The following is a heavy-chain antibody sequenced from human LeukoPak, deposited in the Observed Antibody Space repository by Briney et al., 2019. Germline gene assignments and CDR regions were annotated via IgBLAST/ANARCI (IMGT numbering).Heavy chain of an antibody. D-gene: IGHD2-15*01. V-gene: IGHV1-69*04. J-gene: IGHJ4*02. CDR3: AIYSPPFDY. CDR2: IIPILGIA. CDR1: GGTFSSYA. Sequence: GASVKVSCKASGGTFSSYAISWVRQAPGQGLEWMGRIIPILGIANYAQKFQGSVTITADKSTSTAYMELSSLRSEDTAVYYCAIYSPPFDYWGQGTLVTVSS.